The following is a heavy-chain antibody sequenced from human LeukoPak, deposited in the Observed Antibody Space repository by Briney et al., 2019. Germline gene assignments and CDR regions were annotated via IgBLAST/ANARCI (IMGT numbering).Heavy chain of an antibody. Sequence: SQTLSLTCAISGDSVSSNSAAWNWIRQSPSIGLEWLGRTYYRSKWYNDYAVSVKSRITINPDTSKNQLSMQLSSVTPDHKAVYYCALYNWNDVCHDYWGQGTLVTVSS. CDR2: TYYRSKWYN. V-gene: IGHV6-1*01. J-gene: IGHJ4*02. D-gene: IGHD1-20*01. CDR3: ALYNWNDVCHDY. CDR1: GDSVSSNSAA.